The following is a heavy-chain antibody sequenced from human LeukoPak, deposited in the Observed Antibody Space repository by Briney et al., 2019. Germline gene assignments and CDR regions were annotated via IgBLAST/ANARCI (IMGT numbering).Heavy chain of an antibody. CDR2: IKQDGSEK. D-gene: IGHD3-22*01. J-gene: IGHJ3*02. Sequence: GGSLRLSCAASGFTFSNAWMSWVRQAPGKGLEWVANIKQDGSEKYYVDSVKGRFTISRDNAKNSLYLQMNSLRAEDTAVYYCARVSKYYYDSSGYYFRNDAFDIWGQGTMVTVSS. CDR1: GFTFSNAW. V-gene: IGHV3-7*01. CDR3: ARVSKYYYDSSGYYFRNDAFDI.